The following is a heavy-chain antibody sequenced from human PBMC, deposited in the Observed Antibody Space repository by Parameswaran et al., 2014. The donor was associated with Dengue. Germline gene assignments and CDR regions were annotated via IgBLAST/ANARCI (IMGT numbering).Heavy chain of an antibody. V-gene: IGHV4-39*01. J-gene: IGHJ4*02. CDR3: AGQLSSYGTFYFDY. D-gene: IGHD5-18*01. CDR2: IYYNGYT. Sequence: WIRQPPGKGLEWIGGIYYNGYTYYNPSLKSRVTISVDTSKNQFSLKLSSVTAADTAVYFCAGQLSSYGTFYFDYWGQGSLVTVSS.